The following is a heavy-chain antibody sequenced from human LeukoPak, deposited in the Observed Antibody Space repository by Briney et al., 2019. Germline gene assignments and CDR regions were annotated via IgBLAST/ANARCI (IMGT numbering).Heavy chain of an antibody. D-gene: IGHD6-13*01. J-gene: IGHJ5*02. CDR1: GYSISSGYY. CDR2: IYHSGST. CDR3: ARVPAAAAGNWFDP. Sequence: PSETLSLTCTVSGYSISSGYYWGWIRPPPGKGLEWIGSIYHSGSTYYNPSLKSRVTISVDTSKNQFSLKLSSVTAADTAVYYCARVPAAAAGNWFDPWGQGTLVTVSS. V-gene: IGHV4-38-2*02.